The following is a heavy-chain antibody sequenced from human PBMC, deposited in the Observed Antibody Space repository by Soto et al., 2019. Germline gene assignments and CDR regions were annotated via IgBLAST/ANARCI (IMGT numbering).Heavy chain of an antibody. CDR3: ARAGGSYSNWFDP. Sequence: GWSLRLSCAASGFTFSSYEMNWFRQAPGKGLEWVSYISSSGSTIYYADSVKGRFTISRDNAKNSLYLQMNSLRAEDTAVYYWARAGGSYSNWFDPWGQGTLVTVSS. V-gene: IGHV3-48*03. CDR2: ISSSGSTI. D-gene: IGHD1-26*01. CDR1: GFTFSSYE. J-gene: IGHJ5*02.